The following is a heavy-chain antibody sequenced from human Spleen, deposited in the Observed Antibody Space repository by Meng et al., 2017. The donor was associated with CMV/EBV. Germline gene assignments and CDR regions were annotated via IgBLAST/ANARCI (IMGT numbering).Heavy chain of an antibody. J-gene: IGHJ4*02. D-gene: IGHD2-15*01. CDR1: GLSFSGYS. V-gene: IGHV3-21*01. CDR3: ARVYCSRGSCSFDY. Sequence: ASGLSFSGYSMNWVRQAPGKGLEWVSSISGNSRYMFYADSMKGRFTISRDNAKNSLYLHMNSLRAEDTAIYYCARVYCSRGSCSFDYWGQGSLVTVSS. CDR2: ISGNSRYM.